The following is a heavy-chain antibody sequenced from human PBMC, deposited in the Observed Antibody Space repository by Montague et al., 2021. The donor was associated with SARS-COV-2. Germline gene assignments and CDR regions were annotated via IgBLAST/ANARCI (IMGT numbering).Heavy chain of an antibody. CDR1: GDSVSSGNYV. D-gene: IGHD3-10*01. CDR3: ARQNYRSGTQNGLGGNWFDA. Sequence: SETLSLTCAVSGDSVSSGNYVWAWIRQPPGKGLEWIGSIFYTTSDESTASLRSPVTMSVDTSNNHFSLRLDSVTAADTVVYFCARQNYRSGTQNGLGGNWFDAWGQGTLVTVSS. J-gene: IGHJ5*02. CDR2: IFYTTSD. V-gene: IGHV4-39*01.